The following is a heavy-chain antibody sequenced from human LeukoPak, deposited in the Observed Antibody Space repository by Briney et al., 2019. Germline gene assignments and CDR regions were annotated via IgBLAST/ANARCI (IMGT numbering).Heavy chain of an antibody. D-gene: IGHD1-26*01. CDR2: ISSSSSYI. V-gene: IGHV3-21*04. J-gene: IGHJ4*02. Sequence: GGSLRLSCAASGFTFSSYSMNWVRQAPGKGLEWVSSISSSSSYIYYADSVEGRFTISRDNAKNSLYLQMNSLRAEDTAVYYCARDNVGATPFDYWGQGTLVTVSS. CDR1: GFTFSSYS. CDR3: ARDNVGATPFDY.